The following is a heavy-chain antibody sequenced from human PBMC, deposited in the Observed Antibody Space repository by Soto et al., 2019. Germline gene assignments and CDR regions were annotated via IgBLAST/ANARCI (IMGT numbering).Heavy chain of an antibody. J-gene: IGHJ4*02. D-gene: IGHD3-3*01. Sequence: EVQLVESGGGLVQPGGSLRLSCAASGFTFSSYWMHWVRQAPGKGLVWVSRINSDGSSTSYADSVKGRFTISRDNAKNPLYLQRNSLRVEDTAVYYCARSGYYDFWSGYYPVDYWGQGTLVTGSS. CDR2: INSDGSST. CDR3: ARSGYYDFWSGYYPVDY. V-gene: IGHV3-74*01. CDR1: GFTFSSYW.